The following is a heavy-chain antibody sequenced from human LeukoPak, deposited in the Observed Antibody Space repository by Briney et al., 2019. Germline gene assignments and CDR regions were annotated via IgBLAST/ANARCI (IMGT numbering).Heavy chain of an antibody. J-gene: IGHJ4*02. V-gene: IGHV4-59*08. CDR3: ARLSSRVGYFDY. CDR1: GGSISSYY. Sequence: KPSETLSLTCTVSGGSISSYYWSWIRQPPGKGLEWIGYIYYSGSTNYNPSLKSRVTISVDTSKNQFSLKLSSVTAADTAVYYCARLSSRVGYFDYWGQGTLVTVSS. D-gene: IGHD2-2*01. CDR2: IYYSGST.